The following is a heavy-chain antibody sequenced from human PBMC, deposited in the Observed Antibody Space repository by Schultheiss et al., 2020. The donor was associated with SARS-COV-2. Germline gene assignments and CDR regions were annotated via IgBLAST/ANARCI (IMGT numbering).Heavy chain of an antibody. V-gene: IGHV4-61*01. CDR3: ARGGSHIDY. CDR2: IYHSGST. Sequence: SQTLSLTCTVSGGSVSSGSYYWSWIRQPPGKGLEWIGEIYHSGSTNYNPSLKSRVTISVDKSKNQFSLKLNSVTAADTAVYYCARGGSHIDYWGQGTLVTVSS. D-gene: IGHD3-16*01. CDR1: GGSVSSGSYY. J-gene: IGHJ4*02.